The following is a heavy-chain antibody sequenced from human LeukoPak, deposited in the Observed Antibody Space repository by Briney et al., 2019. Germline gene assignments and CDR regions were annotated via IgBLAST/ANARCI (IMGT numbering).Heavy chain of an antibody. J-gene: IGHJ2*01. CDR1: VYTFTTHG. Sequence: ASVKVSCKASVYTFTTHGIAWVRQAPGQGLEWMGWISAHNSNTNYAQSLQGRVTMTTDTSTNTAYMELRSLRSDDTAVYYCARDGYFDLWGRGTLVTVSS. CDR2: ISAHNSNT. V-gene: IGHV1-18*01. CDR3: ARDGYFDL.